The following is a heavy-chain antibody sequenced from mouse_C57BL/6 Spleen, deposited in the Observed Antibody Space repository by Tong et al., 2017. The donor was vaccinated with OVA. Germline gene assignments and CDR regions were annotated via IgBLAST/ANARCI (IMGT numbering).Heavy chain of an antibody. CDR2: ISSGGSYT. J-gene: IGHJ3*01. CDR3: ARRNGNYPAY. CDR1: GFTFSSYG. V-gene: IGHV5-6*01. D-gene: IGHD2-1*01. Sequence: EVQLQESGGDLVKPGGSLKLSCAASGFTFSSYGMSWVRQTPDKRLEWVATISSGGSYTYYPDSVKGRFTISRDNAKNTLYLQMSSLKSEDTAMYYCARRNGNYPAYWGQGTLVTVSA.